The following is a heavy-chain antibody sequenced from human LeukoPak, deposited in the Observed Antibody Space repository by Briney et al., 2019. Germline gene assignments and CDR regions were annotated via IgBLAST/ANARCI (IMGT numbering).Heavy chain of an antibody. Sequence: GGSLRLSCAASGFTFSTYGMHWVRQAPGKGLEWVAVITYDGSNKYYADSVKGRFTISRDNSKNTLFLEMNSLRPEDTAVYYCASSPSALYRHFDYWGQGALVTVSS. CDR2: ITYDGSNK. CDR1: GFTFSTYG. D-gene: IGHD3-16*02. CDR3: ASSPSALYRHFDY. J-gene: IGHJ4*02. V-gene: IGHV3-30*03.